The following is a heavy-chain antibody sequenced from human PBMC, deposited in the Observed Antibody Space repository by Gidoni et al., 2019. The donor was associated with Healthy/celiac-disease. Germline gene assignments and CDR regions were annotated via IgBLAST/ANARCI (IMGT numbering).Heavy chain of an antibody. V-gene: IGHV2-5*02. D-gene: IGHD6-6*01. J-gene: IGHJ4*02. CDR1: GLPLSTSGVG. CDR2: IYWDDDK. Sequence: QITLKESGPTLVKPTQTLTLTCPFSGLPLSTSGVGVGWIRQPPGKALEWLALIYWDDDKRYSPSLKSRLTITKDTSKNQVVLTMTNMDPVDTATYYCAHSRSSSSRGAFDYWGQGTLVTLSS. CDR3: AHSRSSSSRGAFDY.